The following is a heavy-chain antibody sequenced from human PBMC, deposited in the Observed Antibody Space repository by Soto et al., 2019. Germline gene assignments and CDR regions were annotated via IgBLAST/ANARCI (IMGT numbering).Heavy chain of an antibody. J-gene: IGHJ4*02. Sequence: GGSLRLSCAASGVTFSSYAMSWVRQAPGKGLEWVSAISGSGGSTYYAGSVKGRFTISRENAKNSLYLQMNSLRAGDTAVYYCARGIREWFGELLDYFDYWGQGTLVTVSS. CDR3: ARGIREWFGELLDYFDY. D-gene: IGHD3-10*01. CDR1: GVTFSSYA. V-gene: IGHV3-23*01. CDR2: ISGSGGST.